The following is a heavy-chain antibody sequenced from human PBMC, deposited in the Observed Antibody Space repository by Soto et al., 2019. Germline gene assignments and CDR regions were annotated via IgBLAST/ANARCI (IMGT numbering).Heavy chain of an antibody. V-gene: IGHV1-69*12. Sequence: QVQLVQSGAEVKKPGSSVKVSCKASGGTFSSYAISWVRQAPGQGLEWMGGIIPIFGTANYAQKFQGRVTITADESTSTACVELSSLRSEDTAVYYCARGGIGYCSGGSCSHEDGFDYWGQGTLVTVSS. CDR3: ARGGIGYCSGGSCSHEDGFDY. D-gene: IGHD2-15*01. J-gene: IGHJ4*02. CDR2: IIPIFGTA. CDR1: GGTFSSYA.